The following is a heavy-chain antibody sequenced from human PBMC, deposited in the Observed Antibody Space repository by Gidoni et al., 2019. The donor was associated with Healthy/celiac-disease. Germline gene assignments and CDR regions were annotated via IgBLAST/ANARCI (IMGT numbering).Heavy chain of an antibody. CDR3: ARDWSSSGYGMDV. J-gene: IGHJ6*02. CDR1: GFPFSSYS. CDR2: ISSSSSYI. V-gene: IGHV3-21*01. Sequence: EVQLVESGGGLVKPGGSLRLSCAASGFPFSSYSMNWVRQAPGKGLEWVSSISSSSSYIYYADSVKGRFTISRDNAKNSLYLQMNSLRAEDTAVYYCARDWSSSGYGMDVWGQGTTVTVSS. D-gene: IGHD6-6*01.